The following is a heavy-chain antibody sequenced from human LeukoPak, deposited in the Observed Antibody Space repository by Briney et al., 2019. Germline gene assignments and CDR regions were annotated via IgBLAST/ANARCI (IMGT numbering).Heavy chain of an antibody. V-gene: IGHV4-30-4*01. Sequence: SQTLSLTCTVSGASIRSGDYYWSWIRQPPGKGLEWIGYIYDSGSTYYNPSLKSRITISVDTSGNRFSLKLSSVTATDTAVYYCARDCSGGSCYGAFDIWGQGTMVTVSS. CDR3: ARDCSGGSCYGAFDI. D-gene: IGHD2-15*01. CDR2: IYDSGST. CDR1: GASIRSGDYY. J-gene: IGHJ3*02.